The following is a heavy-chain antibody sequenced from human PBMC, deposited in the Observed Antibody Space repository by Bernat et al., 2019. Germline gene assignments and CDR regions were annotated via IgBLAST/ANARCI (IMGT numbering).Heavy chain of an antibody. Sequence: QVQLVESGGGVVQPGRSLRLSCAASGFTFSSYGMHWVRQAPGKGLEWVAVIWYDGSNKYYVDSVKGRFTISRDSSKNTVYLQMNSLRAEDTAVYYCARLGSRWSFDYWGQGTLVTVSS. D-gene: IGHD6-13*01. J-gene: IGHJ4*02. V-gene: IGHV3-33*01. CDR3: ARLGSRWSFDY. CDR2: IWYDGSNK. CDR1: GFTFSSYG.